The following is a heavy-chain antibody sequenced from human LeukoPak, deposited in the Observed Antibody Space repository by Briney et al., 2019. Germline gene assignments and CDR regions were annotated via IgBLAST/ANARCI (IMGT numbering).Heavy chain of an antibody. V-gene: IGHV3-9*01. CDR1: GFTVSSNS. CDR3: AKESLRGVHIGPFDS. D-gene: IGHD3-10*01. Sequence: GGSLRLSCAASGFTVSSNSMSWVRQAPGKGLEWVSGISWISGNIGYADSVKGRFTISRDNAKNSLYLQMNSLRAEDTALYYCAKESLRGVHIGPFDSWGQGTLVAVSS. J-gene: IGHJ4*02. CDR2: ISWISGNI.